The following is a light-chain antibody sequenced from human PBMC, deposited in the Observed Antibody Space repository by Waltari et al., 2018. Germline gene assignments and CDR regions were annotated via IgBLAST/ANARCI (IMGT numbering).Light chain of an antibody. V-gene: IGLV2-14*01. J-gene: IGLJ1*01. CDR3: SSFTSSSVYV. CDR1: SSDVGGFNY. CDR2: EVS. Sequence: QSALTQPASVSGSPGQSTTISRTGTSSDVGGFNYVSWYQQYPGKAPKLMIFEVSNRPSGVSNRFSGSKSGNTASLTISGLQAEDEADYYCSSFTSSSVYVFGTGTKVTVL.